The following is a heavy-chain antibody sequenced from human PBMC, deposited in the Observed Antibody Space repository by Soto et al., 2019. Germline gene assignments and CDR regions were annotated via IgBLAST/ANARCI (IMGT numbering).Heavy chain of an antibody. CDR2: ISGSGGTT. Sequence: GGSLILSCAASGFTFSSYAMSWVRQAPGKGLEWVSAISGSGGTTYYADSVKGRFTISRDNSKNTLYLQMNSLRAEDTAVYYCAKSPPQTGSSSWYAEYFQHWGQGTLVTVSS. CDR1: GFTFSSYA. CDR3: AKSPPQTGSSSWYAEYFQH. J-gene: IGHJ1*01. D-gene: IGHD6-13*01. V-gene: IGHV3-23*01.